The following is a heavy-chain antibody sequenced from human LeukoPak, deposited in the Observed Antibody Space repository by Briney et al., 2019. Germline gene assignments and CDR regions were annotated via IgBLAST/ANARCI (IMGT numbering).Heavy chain of an antibody. CDR1: GFTFSSYS. Sequence: GGSLRLSCAASGFTFSSYSMYWVRQAPGKGLEWVAVIWNDGSNNYYADSVKGRFTISRDNAKNTLYLQMNSLRPEDTAVYYCASSMAYNCLDYWGQGTLVTVSS. CDR3: ASSMAYNCLDY. J-gene: IGHJ4*02. V-gene: IGHV3-33*08. CDR2: IWNDGSNN. D-gene: IGHD5-24*01.